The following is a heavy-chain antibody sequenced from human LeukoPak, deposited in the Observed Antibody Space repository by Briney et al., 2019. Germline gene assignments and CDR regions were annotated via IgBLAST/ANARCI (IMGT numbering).Heavy chain of an antibody. CDR1: GYTFTSYD. V-gene: IGHV1-8*01. Sequence: ASVKVSCKASGYTFTSYDINWVRQATGQGLEWMGWMNPNSGNTGYAQKFQGRVTMTRNTSISTAYMELSSLRSEDTAVYYCARGLIRSTDYYFDYWGQGTLVTVSS. CDR3: ARGLIRSTDYYFDY. D-gene: IGHD4-17*01. J-gene: IGHJ4*02. CDR2: MNPNSGNT.